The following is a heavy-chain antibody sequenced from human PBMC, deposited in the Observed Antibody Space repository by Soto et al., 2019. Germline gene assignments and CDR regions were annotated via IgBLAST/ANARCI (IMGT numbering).Heavy chain of an antibody. CDR2: INPVDSDT. D-gene: IGHD3-3*01. J-gene: IGHJ4*02. CDR3: ARGFFRPASTPVFDY. V-gene: IGHV5-51*01. Sequence: KGLEWMGIINPVDSDTRYSPSFQGKVTISVDKSITTAYLQWSSLKASDTAMYYCARGFFRPASTPVFDYWGLGTLVTVSS.